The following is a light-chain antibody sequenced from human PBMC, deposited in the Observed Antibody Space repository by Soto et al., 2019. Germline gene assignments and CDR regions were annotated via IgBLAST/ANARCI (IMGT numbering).Light chain of an antibody. V-gene: IGLV1-44*01. Sequence: QSVLTQPPSASGTPGQRVTISCSGSSSNIGSNTVNCYQQLPGTAPKLLIYSNNQRPSGVPDRFSGSKSGTSASLAISGLQAEDEADYYCAAWDDSRNGPVFGAGTKLTVL. CDR3: AAWDDSRNGPV. CDR2: SNN. J-gene: IGLJ2*01. CDR1: SSNIGSNT.